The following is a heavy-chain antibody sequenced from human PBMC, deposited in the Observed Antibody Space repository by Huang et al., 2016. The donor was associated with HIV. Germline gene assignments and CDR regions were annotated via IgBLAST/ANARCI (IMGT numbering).Heavy chain of an antibody. CDR2: IYPDDSYT. CDR1: GYSVSSYW. V-gene: IGHV5-51*01. J-gene: IGHJ4*02. D-gene: IGHD6-6*01. Sequence: VQLVQSGAEVKKPGESLKSSCKGSGYSVSSYWIAWLRPMPGTGLDGMGIIYPDDSYTTYSPSFEGQVTISADKSIGTAYLQWSSLKASDTAMYYCARRFSSSSGYFDYWGQGSLVTVSS. CDR3: ARRFSSSSGYFDY.